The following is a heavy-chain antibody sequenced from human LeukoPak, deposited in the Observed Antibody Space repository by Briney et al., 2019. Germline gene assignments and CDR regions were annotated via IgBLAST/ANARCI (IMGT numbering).Heavy chain of an antibody. V-gene: IGHV2-70*01. CDR1: GFSLSTNGMG. D-gene: IGHD3-22*01. CDR3: ARYNYDSSGSIPFDY. CDR2: IDWDDDK. J-gene: IGHJ4*02. Sequence: SGPALVIPTHTLTRTFTGSGFSLSTNGMGVSLIRQPPGKAREWLALIDWDDDKYYSTSLKTGLTIYKDTSKNQVVLTMTNMDPVDTATYYCARYNYDSSGSIPFDYWGQGTLVTVSS.